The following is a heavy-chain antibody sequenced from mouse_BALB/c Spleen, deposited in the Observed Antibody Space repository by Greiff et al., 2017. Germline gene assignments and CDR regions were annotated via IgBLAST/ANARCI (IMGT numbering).Heavy chain of an antibody. V-gene: IGHV1-26*01. Sequence: VQLQQSGPELVKPGASVKISCKASGYSFTGYYMHWVKQSHVKSLEWIGRINPYNGATSYNQNFKDKASLTVDKSSSTAYMELHSLTSEDSAVYYCARAHDGYSLYYAMDYWGQGTSVTVSS. CDR3: ARAHDGYSLYYAMDY. D-gene: IGHD2-3*01. CDR2: INPYNGAT. CDR1: GYSFTGYY. J-gene: IGHJ4*01.